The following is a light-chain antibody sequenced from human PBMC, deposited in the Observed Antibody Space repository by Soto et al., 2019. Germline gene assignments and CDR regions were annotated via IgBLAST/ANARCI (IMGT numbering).Light chain of an antibody. Sequence: ETVMTQSPATLSVSPGETATLSCRASQNINSNLAWYQQKPGQAPRLLIYGASTRATGIPDRFSGGGSGTEFTLSISSLQSEDFAVYSCLQYNNWPRGTFGQGTKLEIK. CDR1: QNINSN. V-gene: IGKV3-15*01. CDR2: GAS. CDR3: LQYNNWPRGT. J-gene: IGKJ2*02.